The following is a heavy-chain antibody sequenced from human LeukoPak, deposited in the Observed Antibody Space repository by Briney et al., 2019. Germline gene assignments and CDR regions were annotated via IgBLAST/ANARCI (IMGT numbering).Heavy chain of an antibody. CDR1: GFSFSNYG. Sequence: GGSLRLSCAASGFSFSNYGMTWVRQAPGKGLEWISYISSTSKTITYADSVRGRFTISRDNSKNTLFMQMNSLRAEDTAVYYCAKDFYDSSGSRYDYWGQGTLVTVSS. D-gene: IGHD3-22*01. V-gene: IGHV3-48*01. CDR2: ISSTSKTI. CDR3: AKDFYDSSGSRYDY. J-gene: IGHJ4*02.